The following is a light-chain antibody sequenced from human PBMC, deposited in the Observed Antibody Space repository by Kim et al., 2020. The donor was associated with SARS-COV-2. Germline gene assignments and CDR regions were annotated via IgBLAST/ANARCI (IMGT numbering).Light chain of an antibody. J-gene: IGLJ3*02. Sequence: GQSVTISCTGTSSDVGRYNYVSWYQQHPGKAPKLMIYDVTKRPSGVPDRFSGSKSGNTASLTISGLQAEDETDYYCSSYAGSYTWVFGGGTKLTV. CDR1: SSDVGRYNY. CDR2: DVT. CDR3: SSYAGSYTWV. V-gene: IGLV2-11*01.